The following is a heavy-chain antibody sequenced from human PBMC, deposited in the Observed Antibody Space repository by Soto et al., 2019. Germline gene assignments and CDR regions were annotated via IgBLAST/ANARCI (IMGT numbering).Heavy chain of an antibody. D-gene: IGHD2-2*01. CDR3: AKECRSTSCYNWFDP. CDR1: GFTFSSYA. Sequence: EVQLLESGGGLVQPGGSLSLSCADSGFTFSSYAMSWVRQAPGKGLEWVSDISGSGGSTYYADSVKGRFTISRDNSKNTLYLQMNSLRAEYTAVYYCAKECRSTSCYNWFDPWGQGTLVTVSS. J-gene: IGHJ5*02. CDR2: ISGSGGST. V-gene: IGHV3-23*01.